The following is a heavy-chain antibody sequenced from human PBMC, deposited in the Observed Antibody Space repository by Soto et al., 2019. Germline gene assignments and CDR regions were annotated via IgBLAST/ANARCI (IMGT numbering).Heavy chain of an antibody. CDR3: ARDRDAILISYYYGMDV. J-gene: IGHJ6*02. V-gene: IGHV3-30-3*01. CDR2: ISYDGSNK. CDR1: GFTVSSNY. D-gene: IGHD2-8*01. Sequence: GGSLRLSCAASGFTVSSNYMSWVRQAPGKGLEWVAVISYDGSNKYYADSVKGRFTISRDNSKNTLYLQMNSLRAEDTAVYYCARDRDAILISYYYGMDVWGQGTTVTVSS.